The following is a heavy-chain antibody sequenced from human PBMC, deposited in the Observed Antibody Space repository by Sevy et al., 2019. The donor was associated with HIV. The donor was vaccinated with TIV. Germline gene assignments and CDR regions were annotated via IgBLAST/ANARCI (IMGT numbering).Heavy chain of an antibody. Sequence: GESLKISCAASGLSLSNYAMSWVRQAPGKGLEWISTKTGSAGVTYYADSVKGRFTISRDNSKNTLFLQMNSLRAEDTALYYCAKGRIPSIGTLGPFDSWGQGTLVTVSS. CDR1: GLSLSNYA. J-gene: IGHJ4*02. V-gene: IGHV3-23*01. CDR3: AKGRIPSIGTLGPFDS. D-gene: IGHD6-6*01. CDR2: KTGSAGVT.